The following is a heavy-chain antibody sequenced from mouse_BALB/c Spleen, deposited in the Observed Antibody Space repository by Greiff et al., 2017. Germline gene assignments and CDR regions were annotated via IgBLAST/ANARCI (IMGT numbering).Heavy chain of an antibody. Sequence: DVMLVESGGGLVKPGGSLKLSCAASGFTFSSYAMSWVRQSPEKRLEWVAEISSGGSYTYYPDTVTGRFTISRDNAKNTLYLEMSSLRSEDTAMYYCARRGGITTEFAYWGQGTLVTVSA. CDR2: ISSGGSYT. J-gene: IGHJ3*01. D-gene: IGHD1-1*01. V-gene: IGHV5-9-4*01. CDR1: GFTFSSYA. CDR3: ARRGGITTEFAY.